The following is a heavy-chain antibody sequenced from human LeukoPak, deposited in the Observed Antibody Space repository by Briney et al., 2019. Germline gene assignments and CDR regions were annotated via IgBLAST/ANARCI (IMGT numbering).Heavy chain of an antibody. V-gene: IGHV3-74*01. CDR1: GFTFSSYW. CDR2: INSDGSST. J-gene: IGHJ4*02. D-gene: IGHD3-22*01. CDR3: AREADYYDSSGYYYFDY. Sequence: PGGSLRLSCAASGFTFSSYWMHWVRQAPGKGLVWVSRINSDGSSTSYADSVKGRFTISRDNAKITLYLQMNSLRAEDTAVYYCAREADYYDSSGYYYFDYWGQGTLVTVSS.